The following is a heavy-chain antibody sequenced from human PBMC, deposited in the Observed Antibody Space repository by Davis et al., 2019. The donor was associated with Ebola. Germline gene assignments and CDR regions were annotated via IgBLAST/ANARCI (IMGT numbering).Heavy chain of an antibody. Sequence: LRLSCNVFGASITSGDYSWTWIRQPPGKGLEWIGFVHHSGGTRYNPSLKSRVSISVDTSQNQFSLNLNSVTAADTAVYYCARGLYPWELDYWGQGTLVTVSA. CDR2: VHHSGGT. D-gene: IGHD1-1*01. CDR1: GASITSGDYS. J-gene: IGHJ4*02. CDR3: ARGLYPWELDY. V-gene: IGHV4-30-4*08.